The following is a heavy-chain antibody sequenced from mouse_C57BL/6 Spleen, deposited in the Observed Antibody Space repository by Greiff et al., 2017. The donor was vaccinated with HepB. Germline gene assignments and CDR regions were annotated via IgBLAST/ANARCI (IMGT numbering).Heavy chain of an antibody. CDR1: GFNIKDYY. V-gene: IGHV14-2*01. D-gene: IGHD2-2*01. CDR2: IDPEDGEN. CDR3: ARRGYDDYYFDY. J-gene: IGHJ2*01. Sequence: EVQLQQSGAELVKPGASVKLSCTASGFNIKDYYMHWVKQRTEQGLEWIGRIDPEDGENKYASKFQGKATITADTSSKTAYLQLSSQTSEDTAVCYCARRGYDDYYFDYWGQGTTLTVSS.